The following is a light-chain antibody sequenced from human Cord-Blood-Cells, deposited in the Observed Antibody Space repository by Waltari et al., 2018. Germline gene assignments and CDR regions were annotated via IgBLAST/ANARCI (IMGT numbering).Light chain of an antibody. CDR2: EVS. V-gene: IGLV2-8*01. Sequence: QSALTQPPSASGSPGQSATLSCTGPSSDVGGYNYVSWYQQHPGQAPNRMIYEVSKRPSGVPDRFSGSKSGNTASLTVSGLQAEDEADYYCSSYAGSNNVVFGGGTKLTVL. CDR3: SSYAGSNNVV. CDR1: SSDVGGYNY. J-gene: IGLJ2*01.